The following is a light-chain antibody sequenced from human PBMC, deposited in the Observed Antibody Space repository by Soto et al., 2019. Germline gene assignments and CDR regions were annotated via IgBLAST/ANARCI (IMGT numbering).Light chain of an antibody. CDR2: EAS. Sequence: DIKLTQSPSLLSASVGDRVTITCRASHDISTYLAWYQQKPGKAPKLMIYEASTLQSGVPSRFSGSGSGTEFTLTISGLLPEDFATYYCQQYNSYPYTFGQGTRLEI. CDR3: QQYNSYPYT. V-gene: IGKV1-9*01. J-gene: IGKJ5*01. CDR1: HDISTY.